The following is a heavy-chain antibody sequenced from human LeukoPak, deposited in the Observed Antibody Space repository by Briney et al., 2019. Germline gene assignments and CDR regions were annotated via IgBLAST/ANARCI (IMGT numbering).Heavy chain of an antibody. CDR1: GGSISSYY. CDR2: INHSGST. CDR3: ARGVYAFDI. J-gene: IGHJ3*02. V-gene: IGHV4-34*01. Sequence: SETLSLTCTVSGGSISSYYWSWIRQPPGKGLEWIGEINHSGSTNYNPSLKSRVTISVDTSKNQFSLKLSSVTAADTAVYYCARGVYAFDIWGQGTMVTVSS.